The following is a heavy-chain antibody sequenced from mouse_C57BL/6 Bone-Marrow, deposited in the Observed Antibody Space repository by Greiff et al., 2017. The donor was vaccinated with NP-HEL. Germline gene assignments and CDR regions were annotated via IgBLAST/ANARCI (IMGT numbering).Heavy chain of an antibody. V-gene: IGHV1-81*01. Sequence: VKLMESGAELARPGASVKLSCKASGYTFTSYGISWVKQRTGQGLEWIGEIYPRSGNTYYNEKFKGKATLTADKSSSTACMELRSLTSEDSAVYFCARSRDYDALYFDYWGQGTTLTVSS. CDR1: GYTFTSYG. CDR2: IYPRSGNT. J-gene: IGHJ2*01. CDR3: ARSRDYDALYFDY. D-gene: IGHD2-4*01.